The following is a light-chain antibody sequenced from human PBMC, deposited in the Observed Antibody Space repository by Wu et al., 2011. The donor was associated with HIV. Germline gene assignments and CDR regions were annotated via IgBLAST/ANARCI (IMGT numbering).Light chain of an antibody. J-gene: IGKJ2*01. CDR2: KAS. CDR1: QTISNW. CDR3: QQYNSNLYT. Sequence: DIQMTQSPSTLSASVGDRVTITCRASQTISNWLAWYQQKPGKAPKLLIYKASNLESGVPSRFSGSGSGTEFTLTISSLQPDDFATYCCQQYNSNLYTFGQGTKLQI. V-gene: IGKV1-5*03.